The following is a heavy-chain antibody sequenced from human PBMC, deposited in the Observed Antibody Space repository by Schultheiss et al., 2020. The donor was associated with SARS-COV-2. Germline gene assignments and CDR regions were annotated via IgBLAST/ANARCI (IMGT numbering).Heavy chain of an antibody. D-gene: IGHD5-12*01. Sequence: GESLKISCAASGFTFSSYDMHWVRQATGKGLEWVSAIGTAGDTYYPGSVKGRFTISRENAKNSLYLQMNSLRAGDTAVYYCARGAKYSGYDFSVDYWGQGTLVTVSS. J-gene: IGHJ4*02. CDR1: GFTFSSYD. CDR2: IGTAGDT. V-gene: IGHV3-13*01. CDR3: ARGAKYSGYDFSVDY.